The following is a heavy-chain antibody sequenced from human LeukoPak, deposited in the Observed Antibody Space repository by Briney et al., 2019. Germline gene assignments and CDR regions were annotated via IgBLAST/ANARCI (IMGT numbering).Heavy chain of an antibody. D-gene: IGHD6-13*01. V-gene: IGHV3-30*18. CDR3: AKSYIAAAGHDAFDI. Sequence: GRSLRLSCAASGFTFSSYGMHWVRQAPGKGLEWVAVISYDGSNKYYADSVKGRFTISRDNSKNTLYLQMNSLRAEDTAVYYCAKSYIAAAGHDAFDIWGQGTMVTVSS. J-gene: IGHJ3*02. CDR1: GFTFSSYG. CDR2: ISYDGSNK.